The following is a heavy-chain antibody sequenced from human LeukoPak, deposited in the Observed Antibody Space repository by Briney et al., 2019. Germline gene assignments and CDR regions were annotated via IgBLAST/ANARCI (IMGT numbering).Heavy chain of an antibody. V-gene: IGHV4-38-2*02. CDR2: IYYSGTT. CDR1: GYSISSGYY. CDR3: ARDPAAPRSGN. D-gene: IGHD6-25*01. Sequence: SETLSLTCTVSGYSISSGYYWGWIRQSPGKGLEWIGSIYYSGTTFYNPSLKSRVTISLDTSKNQFSLKVSSVAAADTAVYYCARDPAAPRSGNWGQGTLVTVSS. J-gene: IGHJ4*02.